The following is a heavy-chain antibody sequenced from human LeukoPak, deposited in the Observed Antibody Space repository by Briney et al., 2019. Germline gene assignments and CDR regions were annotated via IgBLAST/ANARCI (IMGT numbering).Heavy chain of an antibody. Sequence: SETLSLTCTVSGGSTGNYYWSWIRQSPEKGLEWIGYIYYIGGSGSTNYNPSLKSRVTISVDASKSHFSLKLSSVTAADTAVYFCARHPPRIVVVDYWGQGTLATVSS. CDR2: IYYIGGSGST. J-gene: IGHJ4*02. CDR1: GGSTGNYY. CDR3: ARHPPRIVVVDY. V-gene: IGHV4-59*08. D-gene: IGHD3-22*01.